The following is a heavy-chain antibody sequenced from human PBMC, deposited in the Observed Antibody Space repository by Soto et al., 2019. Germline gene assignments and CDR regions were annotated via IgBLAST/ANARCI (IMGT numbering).Heavy chain of an antibody. CDR1: GYIFTYRY. V-gene: IGHV1-45*02. D-gene: IGHD5-18*01. CDR2: IIPYNGNT. J-gene: IGHJ5*01. Sequence: SVKVSCKASGYIFTYRYLYWVRQAPGQALEWMGWIIPYNGNTNYAQKFQDRFSITRESSLSTVYMELRSLRSDDTGMYYCARSALDADGYPYLDSWGQGTLVTVSS. CDR3: ARSALDADGYPYLDS.